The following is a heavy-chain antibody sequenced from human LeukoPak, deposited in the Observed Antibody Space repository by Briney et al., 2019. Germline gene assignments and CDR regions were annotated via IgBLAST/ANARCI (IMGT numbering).Heavy chain of an antibody. J-gene: IGHJ6*03. CDR2: IYYSGST. Sequence: GSLRLSCAASGFTFSDYWMTWIRQPPGKGLEWIGYIYYSGSTNYNPSLKSRVTISVDTTKNQFSLKLSSVTAADTAVYYCARDYYEVRGLGYYYYMDVWGKGTTVTISS. CDR1: GFTFSDYW. V-gene: IGHV4-59*01. CDR3: ARDYYEVRGLGYYYYMDV. D-gene: IGHD3-10*02.